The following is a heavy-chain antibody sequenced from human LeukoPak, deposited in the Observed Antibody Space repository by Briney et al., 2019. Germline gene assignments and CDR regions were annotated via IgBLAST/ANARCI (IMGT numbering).Heavy chain of an antibody. J-gene: IGHJ3*02. D-gene: IGHD6-13*01. Sequence: ASVKVSCKASGYTFTGYYMHWVRQAPGQGLEWMGWINPNSGGTNYAQKFQGRVTMTRDTPISTAYMELSRLRSDDTAVYYCARDLSSSTDDAFDIWGQGTMVTVSS. CDR2: INPNSGGT. V-gene: IGHV1-2*02. CDR3: ARDLSSSTDDAFDI. CDR1: GYTFTGYY.